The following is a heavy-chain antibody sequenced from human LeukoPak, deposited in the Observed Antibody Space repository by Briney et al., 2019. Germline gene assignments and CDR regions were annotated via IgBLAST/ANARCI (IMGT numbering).Heavy chain of an antibody. CDR3: ARGGSYLGHCDY. J-gene: IGHJ4*02. V-gene: IGHV4-61*01. CDR2: IYDSGST. D-gene: IGHD1-26*01. CDR1: GGSISSSSYY. Sequence: SETLSLTCTVSGGSISSSSYYWSWIRRPPGKGLEWIGYIYDSGSTNYNPSLKSRVTISVDTSKNKFSLKLSSVTAADTAVYYCARGGSYLGHCDYWGQGSLVTVSS.